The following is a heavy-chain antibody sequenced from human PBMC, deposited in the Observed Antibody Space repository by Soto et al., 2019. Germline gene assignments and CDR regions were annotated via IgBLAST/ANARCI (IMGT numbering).Heavy chain of an antibody. J-gene: IGHJ4*02. CDR1: GFTFSSYA. Sequence: GGSLRLSCAASGFTFSSYAMHWVRQAPGKGLEWVAVISYDGSNKYYADSVKGRFTISRDNSKNTLYLQMNSLRAEDTAVYYCARDVDGSYYFDYWGQGTLVTVSS. CDR2: ISYDGSNK. V-gene: IGHV3-30-3*01. CDR3: ARDVDGSYYFDY. D-gene: IGHD2-15*01.